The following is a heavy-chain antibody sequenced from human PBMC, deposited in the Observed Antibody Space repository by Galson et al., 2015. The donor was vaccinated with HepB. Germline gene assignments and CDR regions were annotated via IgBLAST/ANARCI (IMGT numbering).Heavy chain of an antibody. CDR1: WFSRSTSGMR. CDR3: ARSGQTGDLDY. D-gene: IGHD7-27*01. J-gene: IGHJ4*02. Sequence: PTLVKPPQTLTLPCTFPWFSRSTSGMRVSWIRQPPGKALEWLARIDWDDDKFYSTPLKTRLTISKDTSKNQVVLTMTNMDSVDTATYYCARSGQTGDLDYWGQGTLVTVSS. CDR2: IDWDDDK. V-gene: IGHV2-70*04.